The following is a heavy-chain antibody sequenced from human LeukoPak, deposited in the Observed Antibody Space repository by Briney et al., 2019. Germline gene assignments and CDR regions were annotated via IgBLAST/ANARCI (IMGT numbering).Heavy chain of an antibody. J-gene: IGHJ4*02. D-gene: IGHD5-24*01. Sequence: SQTLSLTCTVSGGSISSGSYYWTWIRQPAGKGLEWIGRMYTSGSTNYNPSLKSRVTISVDTSKNQFSLKLSSVTTADTAVYYCAKFKDAYTDWGQGTLVTVSS. CDR1: GGSISSGSYY. CDR2: MYTSGST. CDR3: AKFKDAYTD. V-gene: IGHV4-61*02.